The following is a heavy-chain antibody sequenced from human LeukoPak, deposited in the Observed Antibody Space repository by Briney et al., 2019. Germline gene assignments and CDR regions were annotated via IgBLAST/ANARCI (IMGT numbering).Heavy chain of an antibody. CDR3: ARGVWFGEKNYYYYGMDV. D-gene: IGHD3-10*01. V-gene: IGHV4-34*01. J-gene: IGHJ6*02. Sequence: SEALSLTCTVYGGSFSDDYWSWVRQPPGEGLQWIGEINPGGSTNKNPSLQSRLIMSVDTSKNQFSLKLSSVTAADTAVYYCARGVWFGEKNYYYYGMDVWGQGTTVTVSS. CDR1: GGSFSDDY. CDR2: INPGGST.